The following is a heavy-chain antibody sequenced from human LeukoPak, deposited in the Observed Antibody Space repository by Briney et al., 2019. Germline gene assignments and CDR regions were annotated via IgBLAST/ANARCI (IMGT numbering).Heavy chain of an antibody. V-gene: IGHV4-34*01. CDR3: ARGGITMIVVEPNNWFDP. Sequence: SETLSLTCAVYGGSFSGYYWSWIRQPPGKGLEWIGQIYHSGSTNYNPSLKSRLTISVDTSKNQFSLKLSSVTAADTAVYYCARGGITMIVVEPNNWFDPWGQGTLVTVSS. J-gene: IGHJ5*02. CDR1: GGSFSGYY. CDR2: IYHSGST. D-gene: IGHD3-22*01.